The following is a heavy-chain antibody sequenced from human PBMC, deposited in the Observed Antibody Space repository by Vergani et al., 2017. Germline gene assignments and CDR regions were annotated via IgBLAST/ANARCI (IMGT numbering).Heavy chain of an antibody. J-gene: IGHJ4*02. V-gene: IGHV1-46*01. D-gene: IGHD5-24*01. CDR2: INPSGGST. CDR1: GYTFTSYY. CDR3: ARDRGMATTNWDL. Sequence: QVQLVQSGAEVKKPGASVKVSCKASGYTFTSYYMHWVRQAPGQGLEWMGIINPSGGSTSYAQKFQGRVTITADKSTSTAYMELSSLRSEDTAVYYCARDRGMATTNWDLWGQGTLVTVSS.